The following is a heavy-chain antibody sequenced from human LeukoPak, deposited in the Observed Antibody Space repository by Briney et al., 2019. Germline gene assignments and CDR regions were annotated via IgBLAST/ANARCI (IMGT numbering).Heavy chain of an antibody. CDR3: ARGVDYYDSGGTMYY. V-gene: IGHV3-11*06. CDR1: GFTFNDYY. J-gene: IGHJ4*02. D-gene: IGHD3-22*01. CDR2: ITSTSSYT. Sequence: GGSLRLSCAASGFTFNDYYMTWIRQAPGKGLEWVSYITSTSSYTNYADSVKGRFTISRDNAENSLYLQMNSLRAEDTAVYYCARGVDYYDSGGTMYYWGQGTLVTVSS.